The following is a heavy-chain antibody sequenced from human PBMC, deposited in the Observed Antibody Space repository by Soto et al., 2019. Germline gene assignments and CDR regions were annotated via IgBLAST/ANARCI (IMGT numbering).Heavy chain of an antibody. CDR1: GGTFSSYA. V-gene: IGHV1-69*01. J-gene: IGHJ5*02. CDR3: ARDRCSSTSCYIAGDNWFDP. CDR2: IIPILGTA. D-gene: IGHD2-2*02. Sequence: QVQLVQSGAEVKKPGSSVKVSCKASGGTFSSYAISWVRQAPGQGLEWMGGIIPILGTANYAQKFQGRVTITADESTSTAYMELSSLRSEDTAVYYCARDRCSSTSCYIAGDNWFDPWGQGTLVTVSS.